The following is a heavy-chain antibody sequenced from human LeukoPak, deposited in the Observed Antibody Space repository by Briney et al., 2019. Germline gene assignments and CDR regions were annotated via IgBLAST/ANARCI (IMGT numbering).Heavy chain of an antibody. J-gene: IGHJ6*02. CDR2: IYTSGST. CDR3: ARVGEYCSSTSCYGYYYDMDV. CDR1: GGSISSYY. V-gene: IGHV4-4*07. Sequence: SETLSLTCTVSGGSISSYYWSWIRQPAGKGLEWIGRIYTSGSTNYNPSLKSRVTMSVDTSKNQFSLKLSSVTAADTAVYYCARVGEYCSSTSCYGYYYDMDVWGQGTTVTVSS. D-gene: IGHD2-2*01.